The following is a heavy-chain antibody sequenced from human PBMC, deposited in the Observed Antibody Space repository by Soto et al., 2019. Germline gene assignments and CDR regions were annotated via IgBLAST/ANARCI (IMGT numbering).Heavy chain of an antibody. CDR1: GFTFSSYA. J-gene: IGHJ4*02. CDR2: ISGSGGST. D-gene: IGHD3-10*01. Sequence: EVQLLESGGGLVQPGGSLRLSCAASGFTFSSYAMSWVRQAPGKGLEWVSAISGSGGSTYYADSVKGRFTISRDNSKNTLYLQMNSLRAEDTAVYYCVAHYYGLGSPIDYWGQGTLITVSS. V-gene: IGHV3-23*01. CDR3: VAHYYGLGSPIDY.